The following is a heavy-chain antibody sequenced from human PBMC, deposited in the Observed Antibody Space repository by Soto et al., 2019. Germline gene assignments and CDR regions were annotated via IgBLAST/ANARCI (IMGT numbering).Heavy chain of an antibody. D-gene: IGHD3-3*01. Sequence: PGGSLRLSCAASGFTSSTYSMNWVRQAPGKGLEWVSYINSSGTVKYYAGSVKGRFTISRDNAKNSLYLQMNSLKTEDTAVYYCTRDWKTLRFLEWPPFYWGQGTLVTVSS. V-gene: IGHV3-48*01. CDR2: INSSGTVK. J-gene: IGHJ4*02. CDR1: GFTSSTYS. CDR3: TRDWKTLRFLEWPPFY.